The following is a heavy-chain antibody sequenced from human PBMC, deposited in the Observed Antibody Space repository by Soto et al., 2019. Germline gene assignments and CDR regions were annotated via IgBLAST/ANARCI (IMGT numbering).Heavy chain of an antibody. J-gene: IGHJ1*01. D-gene: IGHD6-19*01. Sequence: QVQLVQSGAEVKKPGSSVKVSCKASGGTFSSYAISWVRQAPGQGLEWMGGIIHIFGTANYAQKFQGRVTITADESTSTAYMELSSLRSEDTAVYYCASSGSSGWCAEYFQHWGQGTLVTVSS. V-gene: IGHV1-69*01. CDR2: IIHIFGTA. CDR3: ASSGSSGWCAEYFQH. CDR1: GGTFSSYA.